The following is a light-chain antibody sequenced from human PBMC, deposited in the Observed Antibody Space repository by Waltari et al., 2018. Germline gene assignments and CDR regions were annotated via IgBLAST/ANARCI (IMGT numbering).Light chain of an antibody. CDR2: YND. Sequence: SYVLTQPPSVSVAPGETARIRCGGSSIGGKDVHWYQHKPGQAPILVLSYNDDRPSGIPERFSGSNYGTTATLTVTRVEAVDEADYYCQVWDNSRDHPLFGGGTKLTVL. V-gene: IGLV3-21*04. CDR3: QVWDNSRDHPL. CDR1: SIGGKD. J-gene: IGLJ3*02.